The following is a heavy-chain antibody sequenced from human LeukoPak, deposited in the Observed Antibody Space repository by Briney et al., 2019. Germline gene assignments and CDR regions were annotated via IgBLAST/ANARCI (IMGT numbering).Heavy chain of an antibody. Sequence: GGSLRLSCAASGFTFSSYAMSWVRQAPGKGLEWDSAISGSGGSTYYADSVKGRFTISRDNSKNTLYLQMNSLRAEDTAVYYCATDSNGSGSYSPVDAFDIWGQGTMVTVSS. V-gene: IGHV3-23*01. J-gene: IGHJ3*02. CDR2: ISGSGGST. CDR3: ATDSNGSGSYSPVDAFDI. D-gene: IGHD3-10*01. CDR1: GFTFSSYA.